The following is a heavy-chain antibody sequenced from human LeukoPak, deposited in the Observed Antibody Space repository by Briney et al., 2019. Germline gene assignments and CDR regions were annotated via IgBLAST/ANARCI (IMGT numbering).Heavy chain of an antibody. V-gene: IGHV3-23*01. CDR2: ISGSGDTT. CDR3: AKVIPGYYDSSGYYYDY. CDR1: GFTFNNYA. J-gene: IGHJ4*02. Sequence: GGSLRLSCAASGFTFNNYAMSWVRQAPGKGLEWVSGISGSGDTTYYADSVKGRFTISRDNSKNTLYLQMNSLRAEDTAVYYCAKVIPGYYDSSGYYYDYWGQGTLVTVSS. D-gene: IGHD3-22*01.